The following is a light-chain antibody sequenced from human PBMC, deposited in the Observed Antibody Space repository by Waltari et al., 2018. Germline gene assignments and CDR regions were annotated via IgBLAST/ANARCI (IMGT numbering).Light chain of an antibody. CDR2: VNSDGSH. J-gene: IGLJ3*02. V-gene: IGLV4-69*01. CDR3: QTGGHGTWV. Sequence: TQSPSASASLGASVKLTCTLSSGHSSNVIAWLQQQPEKGPRYLMKVNSDGSHSKGDEIPDRFSGSSSGAERYLTISSVQPEDEADYYCQTGGHGTWVFGG. CDR1: SGHSSNV.